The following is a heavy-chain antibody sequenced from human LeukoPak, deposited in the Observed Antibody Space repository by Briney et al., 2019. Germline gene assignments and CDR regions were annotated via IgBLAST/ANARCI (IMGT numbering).Heavy chain of an antibody. CDR3: ARGSQSKHLDY. D-gene: IGHD2-21*01. J-gene: IGHJ4*02. CDR1: GFTFSSYT. Sequence: GGSLRLSCAASGFTFSSYTMNWVRQAPGKGLEWVSSITDSSSHIYYADSVKGRFTISRDNSKNTLYLQMNSLRAEDTAVYYCARGSQSKHLDYWGQGTLVTVSS. CDR2: ITDSSSHI. V-gene: IGHV3-21*01.